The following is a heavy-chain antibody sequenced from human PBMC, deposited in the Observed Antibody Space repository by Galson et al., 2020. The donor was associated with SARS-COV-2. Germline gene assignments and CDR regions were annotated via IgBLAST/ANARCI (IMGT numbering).Heavy chain of an antibody. V-gene: IGHV4-34*01. CDR1: GGSFRNYY. CDR3: ARGAEERRIRVVVPDYESSLYV. CDR2: INHRGST. J-gene: IGHJ6*03. D-gene: IGHD2-15*01. Sequence: SETLSLTCAVYGGSFRNYYWTWIRQSPEKGVEWLGEINHRGSTNYNPSLKSRVAMSVDASKTQFSLSLSSVTAADTAVYYCARGAEERRIRVVVPDYESSLYVGGSGTTVTVSS.